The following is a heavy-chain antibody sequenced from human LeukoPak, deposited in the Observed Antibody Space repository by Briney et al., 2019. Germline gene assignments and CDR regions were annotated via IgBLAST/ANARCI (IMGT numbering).Heavy chain of an antibody. J-gene: IGHJ4*02. Sequence: GGSLRLSCAASGFTFSSYAMSWVRQAPGKGLEWVSAISGSGGSTYYADSVKGRFTISRDNSKNTLYLQMGSLRAEDMAVYYCARDFYDFWSGYPEYYFDYWGQGTLVTVSS. D-gene: IGHD3-3*01. V-gene: IGHV3-23*01. CDR3: ARDFYDFWSGYPEYYFDY. CDR2: ISGSGGST. CDR1: GFTFSSYA.